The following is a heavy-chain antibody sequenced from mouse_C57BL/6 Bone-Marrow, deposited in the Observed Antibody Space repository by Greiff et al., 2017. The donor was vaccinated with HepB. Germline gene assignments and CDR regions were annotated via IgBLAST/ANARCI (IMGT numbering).Heavy chain of an antibody. V-gene: IGHV1-82*01. CDR3: AGSLLYYGSSDY. Sequence: QVQLQQSGPELVKPGASVKISCKASGYAFSSSWMNWVKQRPGKGLEWIGRIYPGDGDTNYNWKFKGKATLTADKSSSTAYMQLSSLTSEDSAVYFCAGSLLYYGSSDYWGQGTTLTVSS. CDR2: IYPGDGDT. J-gene: IGHJ2*01. D-gene: IGHD1-1*01. CDR1: GYAFSSSW.